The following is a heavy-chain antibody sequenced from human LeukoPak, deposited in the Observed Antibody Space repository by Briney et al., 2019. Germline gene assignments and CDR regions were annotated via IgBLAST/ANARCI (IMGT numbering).Heavy chain of an antibody. V-gene: IGHV5-51*01. Sequence: GESLKISCNGSGYXFASYWIGWVRQMPGKGLEWMGIIYPGDSDTTYSPSFQGQVTISADKSISTAYLQWSSLKTSDTAMYYCARNDAFDIWGQGTMVTVSS. CDR3: ARNDAFDI. J-gene: IGHJ3*02. CDR1: GYXFASYW. CDR2: IYPGDSDT.